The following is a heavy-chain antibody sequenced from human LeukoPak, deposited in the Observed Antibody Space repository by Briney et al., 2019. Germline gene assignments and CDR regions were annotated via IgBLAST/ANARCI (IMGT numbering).Heavy chain of an antibody. D-gene: IGHD1-14*01. CDR1: GFGFSGYW. CDR3: TLDVAGRAWDY. Sequence: GESLKISCKGSGFGFSGYWFGWVRQMPGEGLEWMGIIYPGDSDTRYSPSFEGQVTISADKSIRTAYLQWSSLKASDTAKYYCTLDVAGRAWDYWGQGTLVTVSS. J-gene: IGHJ4*02. V-gene: IGHV5-51*01. CDR2: IYPGDSDT.